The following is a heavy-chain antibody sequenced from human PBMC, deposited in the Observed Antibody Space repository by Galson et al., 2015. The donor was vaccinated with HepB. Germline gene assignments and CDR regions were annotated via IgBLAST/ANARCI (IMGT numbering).Heavy chain of an antibody. J-gene: IGHJ4*02. Sequence: LSLTCTVSGGSVSSGDYYWSCIRQPPGKGLEWIGYIFYSGRTNYSPSLKSRVTISVDTSKNQFSLKLSSVTAADTAVYYCARGVRGIGVAGTGYYFDYWGQGTLVTVSS. CDR2: IFYSGRT. CDR3: ARGVRGIGVAGTGYYFDY. D-gene: IGHD6-19*01. V-gene: IGHV4-61*08. CDR1: GGSVSSGDYY.